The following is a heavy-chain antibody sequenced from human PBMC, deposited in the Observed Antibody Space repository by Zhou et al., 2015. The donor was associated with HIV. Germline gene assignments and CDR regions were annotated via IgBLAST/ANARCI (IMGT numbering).Heavy chain of an antibody. CDR3: ARDLRVRGVTLAGFDY. D-gene: IGHD3-10*01. V-gene: IGHV1-69*01. CDR2: IIPIFGTA. J-gene: IGHJ4*02. CDR1: GGTFSSYA. Sequence: QVQLVQSGAEVKKPGSSVKVSCKASGGTFSSYAISWVRQAPGQGLEWMGGIIPIFGTANYAQKFQGRVTITADESTSTAYMELSSLRSEDTAVYYCARDLRVRGVTLAGFDYWGQGTLVTVSS.